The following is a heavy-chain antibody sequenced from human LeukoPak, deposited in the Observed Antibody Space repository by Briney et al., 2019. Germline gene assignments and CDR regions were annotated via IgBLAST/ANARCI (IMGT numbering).Heavy chain of an antibody. V-gene: IGHV3-7*01. CDR3: ARGIAAAGPLRFDP. CDR2: IKQDGSEK. D-gene: IGHD6-13*01. Sequence: GSLLLSCAASGFTFSSYWMSWVRRAPGKGLEGGANIKQDGSEKYYVDSVKGRFTISRDNAKNSLYLQMNSLRAEDTAVYYCARGIAAAGPLRFDPWGQGTLVTVSS. CDR1: GFTFSSYW. J-gene: IGHJ5*02.